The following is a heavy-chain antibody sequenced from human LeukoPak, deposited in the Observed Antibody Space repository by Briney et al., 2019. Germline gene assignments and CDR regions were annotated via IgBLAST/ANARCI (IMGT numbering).Heavy chain of an antibody. D-gene: IGHD4-17*01. V-gene: IGHV4-34*01. Sequence: SETLSLTCAVYGGSFSGYYWSWIRQPPGKGLEWIGEINHSGSTNYNPSLKSRVTISVDASKNQFSLKLSSVTAADTAVYYCARSPTTVTMVFDYWGQGTLVTVSS. CDR1: GGSFSGYY. J-gene: IGHJ4*02. CDR3: ARSPTTVTMVFDY. CDR2: INHSGST.